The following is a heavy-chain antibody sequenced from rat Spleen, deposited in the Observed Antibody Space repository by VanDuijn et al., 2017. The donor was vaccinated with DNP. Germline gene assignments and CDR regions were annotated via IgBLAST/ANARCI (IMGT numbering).Heavy chain of an antibody. V-gene: IGHV5-46*01. J-gene: IGHJ1*01. CDR3: ARGSTSIYWYFDF. CDR2: ISTSGGIT. CDR1: GFTFSSFP. D-gene: IGHD3-1*01. Sequence: EVQLVESGGGLVQPGRSMKLSCAASGFTFSSFPMAWVRQAPTKGLEWVATISTSGGITSYPDSVKGRFTVSRDNARSTLYLQMDSLRSEDTATYYCARGSTSIYWYFDFWGPGTMVTVSS.